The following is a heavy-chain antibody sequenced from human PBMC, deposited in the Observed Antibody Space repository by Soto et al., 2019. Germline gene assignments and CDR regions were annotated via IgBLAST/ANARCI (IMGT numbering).Heavy chain of an antibody. Sequence: EVKLVESGGGLVQPGRSLRLSCSASGFTVDDYAMHWVRQSPGKGLEWVSGISWNSETIDYADSVKGRFTISRDNAKSSLFLQMNSLRPDDTALYYCAKDMKWGGMTTIHYFDSWGQGTLVTVSP. CDR3: AKDMKWGGMTTIHYFDS. CDR2: ISWNSETI. V-gene: IGHV3-9*01. J-gene: IGHJ4*02. CDR1: GFTVDDYA. D-gene: IGHD4-17*01.